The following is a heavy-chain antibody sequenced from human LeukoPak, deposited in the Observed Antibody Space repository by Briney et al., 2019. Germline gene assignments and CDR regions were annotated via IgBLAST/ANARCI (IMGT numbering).Heavy chain of an antibody. CDR1: GYNFTIYW. J-gene: IGHJ6*03. CDR3: ARQQVLSYQYFMDV. Sequence: GESLKISCKGSGYNFTIYWIGWVRQMPGKGLEWMGIIYPGDSDTRYSPSFQGQVTISADKSINTAYLQWSSLRASDTGTYYCARQQVLSYQYFMDVWGKGTTVTVSS. D-gene: IGHD2-2*01. V-gene: IGHV5-51*01. CDR2: IYPGDSDT.